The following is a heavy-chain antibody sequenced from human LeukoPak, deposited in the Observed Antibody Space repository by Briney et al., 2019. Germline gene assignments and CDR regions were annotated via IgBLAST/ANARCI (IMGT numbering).Heavy chain of an antibody. CDR2: ISHSGST. J-gene: IGHJ4*02. CDR1: GGSFSGYF. V-gene: IGHV4-34*01. CDR3: ARDGVGATDY. Sequence: PSETLSLTCGVYGGSFSGYFWSYIRQPPGKGLEWLGEISHSGSTNYNPSLKSRVTISVDTSKNQFSLKLSSVTAADTAVYYCARDGVGATDYWGQGTLVTVSS. D-gene: IGHD1-26*01.